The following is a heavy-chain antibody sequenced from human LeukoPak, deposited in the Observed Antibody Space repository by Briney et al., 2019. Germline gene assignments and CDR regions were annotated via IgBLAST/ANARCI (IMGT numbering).Heavy chain of an antibody. Sequence: GGSLRLSCLASGFTFTTYSLNWVRQAPGKGLEWVSSISSTSSYIYYADSVKGRFTTARDNAKNSLYLQMNSLRAEDTAVYYCAREEWYYYGMDVWGQGTTVTVSS. CDR3: AREEWYYYGMDV. D-gene: IGHD3-3*01. CDR1: GFTFTTYS. CDR2: ISSTSSYI. V-gene: IGHV3-21*01. J-gene: IGHJ6*02.